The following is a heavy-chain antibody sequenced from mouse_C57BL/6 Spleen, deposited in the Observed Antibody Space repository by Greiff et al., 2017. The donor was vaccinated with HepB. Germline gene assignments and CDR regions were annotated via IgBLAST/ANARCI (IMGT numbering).Heavy chain of an antibody. D-gene: IGHD2-14*01. Sequence: QVQLHQPGAELVMPGASVKLSCKASGYTFTSYWMHWVKQRPGQGLEWIGEIDPSDSYTNYNQKFKGKSTLTVDKSSSTAYMQLSSLTSEDAAVYYCARRAGQYDFDGWGQGTTLTVAS. CDR2: IDPSDSYT. CDR1: GYTFTSYW. V-gene: IGHV1-69*01. CDR3: ARRAGQYDFDG. J-gene: IGHJ2*01.